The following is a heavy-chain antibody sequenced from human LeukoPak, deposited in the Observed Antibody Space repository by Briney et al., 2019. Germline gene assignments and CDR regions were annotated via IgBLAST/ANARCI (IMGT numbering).Heavy chain of an antibody. V-gene: IGHV1-2*06. J-gene: IGHJ3*02. CDR1: GYTFTGYY. Sequence: ASVKVSCKASGYTFTGYYMHWVRQAPGQGLEWMGRINPNSGGTNYAKKFQGRVAMTRDTSISTAYMELSRLRSDDTAVYYCARDPSSRGRAFDIWGQGTMVTVSS. D-gene: IGHD6-13*01. CDR3: ARDPSSRGRAFDI. CDR2: INPNSGGT.